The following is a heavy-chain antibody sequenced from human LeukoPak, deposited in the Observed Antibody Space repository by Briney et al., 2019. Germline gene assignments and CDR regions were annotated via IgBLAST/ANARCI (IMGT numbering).Heavy chain of an antibody. V-gene: IGHV1-8*01. CDR1: GYTFTSYD. J-gene: IGHJ4*02. CDR3: ARGLRRKRRYYFDY. D-gene: IGHD4-17*01. Sequence: ASVKVSCKASGYTFTSYDINWVRQANGQGLEWMGWMNPNSGNTGYAQKFQGRVTMTRNTSISTAYMELSSLRSEDTAVHYCARGLRRKRRYYFDYWGPGTLVTVSS. CDR2: MNPNSGNT.